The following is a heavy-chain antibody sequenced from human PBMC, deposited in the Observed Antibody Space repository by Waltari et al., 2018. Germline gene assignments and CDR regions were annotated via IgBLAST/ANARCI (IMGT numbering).Heavy chain of an antibody. J-gene: IGHJ4*02. Sequence: QVQLVQSGPEMKKPGSSVKVSCKFSGGTFSNYAISWVRQAPGQGLEWMGGSLPIVGDEDYAQKFQGRLTITADESTSTAYLDLSSVTSDDTAVYYCARVGATVFDHWGQGTQVTVSS. V-gene: IGHV1-69*01. CDR2: SLPIVGDE. CDR1: GGTFSNYA. D-gene: IGHD3-16*01. CDR3: ARVGATVFDH.